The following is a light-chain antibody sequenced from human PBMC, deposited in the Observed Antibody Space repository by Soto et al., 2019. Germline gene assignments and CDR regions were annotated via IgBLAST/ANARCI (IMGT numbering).Light chain of an antibody. J-gene: IGKJ2*01. V-gene: IGKV3-20*01. Sequence: ENVLTQSPGTLSLSPGERVTLSCRASQSVTNSFFAWYQQKPGQAPRLLIYGISSRATGIPDRFSGSGSGTDFTLTISRLEPEDFVVYYCQQYSSLPHTFGQGTKLEVK. CDR3: QQYSSLPHT. CDR1: QSVTNSF. CDR2: GIS.